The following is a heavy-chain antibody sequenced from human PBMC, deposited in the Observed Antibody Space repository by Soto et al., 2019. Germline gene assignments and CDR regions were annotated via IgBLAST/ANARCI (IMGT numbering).Heavy chain of an antibody. Sequence: GASVKVSCKASGGTFSSYAISWVRQAPGQGLEWMGWISAYNGNTNYAQKLQGRVTMTTDTSTSTAYMELRSLRSDDTAVYYCASSYSGSYQLYYFDYWGQGTLVTVS. J-gene: IGHJ4*02. V-gene: IGHV1-18*01. CDR3: ASSYSGSYQLYYFDY. D-gene: IGHD1-26*01. CDR1: GGTFSSYA. CDR2: ISAYNGNT.